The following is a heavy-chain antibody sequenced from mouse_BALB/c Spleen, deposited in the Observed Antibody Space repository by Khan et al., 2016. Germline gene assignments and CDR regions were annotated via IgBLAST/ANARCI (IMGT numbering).Heavy chain of an antibody. CDR3: ARSRLRLQYFDV. Sequence: QVQLQQSGAELMKPGASVKISCKATVYTFSSYWIEWVKQRPGHGLEWIGEILPGSGSTNYNEKFKGKATFTADTSSNTAYMQLSSLTSEDSAVYYCARSRLRLQYFDVWGAGTTVTVSS. V-gene: IGHV1-9*01. CDR2: ILPGSGST. D-gene: IGHD1-2*01. J-gene: IGHJ1*01. CDR1: VYTFSSYW.